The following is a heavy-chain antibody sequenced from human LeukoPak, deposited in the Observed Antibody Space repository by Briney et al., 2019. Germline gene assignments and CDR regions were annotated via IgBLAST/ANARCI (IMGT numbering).Heavy chain of an antibody. V-gene: IGHV3-21*01. CDR3: AVTTYYGGTPYFDY. CDR2: ISSSNCYI. J-gene: IGHJ4*02. Sequence: GGSLRLFCAASGFTLRSYSMNWVRQAPGRGVEWVSSISSSNCYIYYADSVKGRFPIPRDNAKNSVYPQMNSLRAEDTAVFLCAVTTYYGGTPYFDYWGQGTLVTVSS. D-gene: IGHD4-23*01. CDR1: GFTLRSYS.